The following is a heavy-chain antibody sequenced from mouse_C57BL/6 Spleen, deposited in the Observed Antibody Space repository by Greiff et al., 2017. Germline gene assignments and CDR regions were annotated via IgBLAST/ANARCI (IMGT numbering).Heavy chain of an antibody. V-gene: IGHV1-72*01. J-gene: IGHJ3*01. CDR3: AISDYYGSIPWFAY. D-gene: IGHD1-1*01. CDR2: IDPNSGGT. CDR1: GYNFTSYW. Sequence: QVQLQQPGAELVKPGASVKLSCKASGYNFTSYWMHWVKQRPGRGLEWIGRIDPNSGGTKYNEKFKSKATLTVDKPSSTAYMQLSSRTSEYSAVYYCAISDYYGSIPWFAYWGQGTLVTVSA.